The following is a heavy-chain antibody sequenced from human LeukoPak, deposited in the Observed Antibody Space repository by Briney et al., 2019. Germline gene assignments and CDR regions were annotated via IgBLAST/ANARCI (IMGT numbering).Heavy chain of an antibody. J-gene: IGHJ4*02. CDR3: ARGFGGQEVFDY. D-gene: IGHD2-15*01. CDR2: IHYTGST. Sequence: SETLSLTCTVSGGSISSYYWSWIRQSPGKGLECIGYIHYTGSTNYNPSLKSRVTISVETSKNQFSLNLTSVTAADTAVYYCARGFGGQEVFDYWGQGTLVTVSS. CDR1: GGSISSYY. V-gene: IGHV4-59*08.